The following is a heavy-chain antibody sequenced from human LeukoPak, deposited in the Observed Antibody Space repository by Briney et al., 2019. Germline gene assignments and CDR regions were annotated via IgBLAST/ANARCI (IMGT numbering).Heavy chain of an antibody. Sequence: PSGTLSLTCAVSGGSISSSNWWSWVRQPPGKGLEWIGEIYHSGSTNYNPSLKSRVTISVDKSKNQFSLKLSSVTAADTAVYYCAKLDPVIRLGFGYWGQGTLVTVSS. D-gene: IGHD2/OR15-2a*01. V-gene: IGHV4-4*02. J-gene: IGHJ4*02. CDR3: AKLDPVIRLGFGY. CDR1: GGSISSSNW. CDR2: IYHSGST.